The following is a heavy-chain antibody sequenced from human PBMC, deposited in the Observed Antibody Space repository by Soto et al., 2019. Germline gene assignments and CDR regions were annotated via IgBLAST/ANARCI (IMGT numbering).Heavy chain of an antibody. V-gene: IGHV1-18*04. J-gene: IGHJ4*02. Sequence: QVQLVQSEAEVKKPGASVKVSCEASGYTFINHGIIWVRQAPGQGLEWMGWVSGSNGNTKYAQKFQGRVTMTTETATSTAHMELRNLRSDDTAVYFCAIDFYPLAYYFDPWGQGTLVTVSS. CDR2: VSGSNGNT. CDR1: GYTFINHG. CDR3: AIDFYPLAYYFDP.